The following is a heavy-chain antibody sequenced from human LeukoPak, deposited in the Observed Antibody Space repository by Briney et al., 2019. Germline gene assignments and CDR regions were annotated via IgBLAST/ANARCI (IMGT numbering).Heavy chain of an antibody. V-gene: IGHV3-15*01. CDR2: IKSKIDGGTT. J-gene: IGHJ4*02. CDR3: TTDRVVVDNSGWYYFDY. CDR1: GFTFSNAW. Sequence: PGGSLRLSCAASGFTFSNAWMSWVRQAPGKGLEWVGRIKSKIDGGTTDYAAPVKGRFTISRDDSKNTLYLQMNSLKTEDTAVYYCTTDRVVVDNSGWYYFDYWGQGTLVTVSS. D-gene: IGHD6-19*01.